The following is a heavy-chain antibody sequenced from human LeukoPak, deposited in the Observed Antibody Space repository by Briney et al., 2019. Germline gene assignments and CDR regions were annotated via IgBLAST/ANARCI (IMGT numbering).Heavy chain of an antibody. Sequence: GGSPRLSCAASGFTFSSYTMHWVRQAPGKGLEWVALILYDGSNKYYADSVKGRFTISRDNSHNTLYLQMNSLRAEDTALYYCARDRGYTYAHPLDYWGQGTLVTVSS. CDR2: ILYDGSNK. CDR1: GFTFSSYT. D-gene: IGHD5-18*01. J-gene: IGHJ4*02. V-gene: IGHV3-33*01. CDR3: ARDRGYTYAHPLDY.